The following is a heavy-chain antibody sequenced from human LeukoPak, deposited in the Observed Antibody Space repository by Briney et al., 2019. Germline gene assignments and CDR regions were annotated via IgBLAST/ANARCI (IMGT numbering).Heavy chain of an antibody. CDR1: GFTFRGYA. D-gene: IGHD2-2*03. V-gene: IGHV3-23*01. CDR3: ARDLGSYFDY. CDR2: ISGSGDTT. Sequence: PGGSLRLSCAASGFTFRGYAMNWVRQAPGKGLEWVSAISGSGDTTYYTDSVKGRFTISRDNSKNTLYLQMNSLRAEDTAIYYCARDLGSYFDYWGQGTLVTVSS. J-gene: IGHJ4*02.